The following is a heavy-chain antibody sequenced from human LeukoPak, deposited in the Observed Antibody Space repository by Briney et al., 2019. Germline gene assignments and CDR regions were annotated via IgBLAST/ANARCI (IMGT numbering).Heavy chain of an antibody. Sequence: GESLKISCKGPGYSFTSYWIGWVRQMPGKGLEWMGIIYPGDSDTRYSPSFQGQVTISADKSISTAYLQWSSLKASDTAMYYCARQQYGSGSYYSPLDYWGQGTLVTVSS. J-gene: IGHJ4*02. V-gene: IGHV5-51*01. CDR1: GYSFTSYW. CDR2: IYPGDSDT. D-gene: IGHD3-10*01. CDR3: ARQQYGSGSYYSPLDY.